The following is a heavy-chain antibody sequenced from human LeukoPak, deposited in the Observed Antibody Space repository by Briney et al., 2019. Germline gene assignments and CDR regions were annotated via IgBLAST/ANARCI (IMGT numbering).Heavy chain of an antibody. Sequence: SETLSLTCTVSGGSISSYYLSWIRQPAGKGLEWIGRIYSRGTTYNPSLKDRVTMSADTSRNHVSLTPNSVTAADTAVYYCARDSGTTGEVKFDPWGQGTLATVSS. D-gene: IGHD3-10*01. CDR3: ARDSGTTGEVKFDP. J-gene: IGHJ5*02. V-gene: IGHV4-4*07. CDR2: IYSRGT. CDR1: GGSISSYY.